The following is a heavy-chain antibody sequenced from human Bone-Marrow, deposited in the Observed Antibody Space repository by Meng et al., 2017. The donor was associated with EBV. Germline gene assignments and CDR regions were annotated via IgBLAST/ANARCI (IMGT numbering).Heavy chain of an antibody. CDR1: GYTFTDYS. CDR3: ARFGELFRNWFDP. D-gene: IGHD3-10*01. J-gene: IGHJ5*02. V-gene: IGHV7-4-1*02. CDR2: INTNTGNP. Sequence: QVQRVQSGSELKKPGASGKVSCKASGYTFTDYSLKWVRQAPGQGLEWMGWINTNTGNPTYAQGFTGRFVFSLDTSVSTAYLQISSLKAEDTAVYYCARFGELFRNWFDPWGQGTLVTVSS.